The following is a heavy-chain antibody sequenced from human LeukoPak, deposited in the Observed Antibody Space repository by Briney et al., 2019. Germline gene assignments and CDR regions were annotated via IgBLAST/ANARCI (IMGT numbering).Heavy chain of an antibody. D-gene: IGHD1-26*01. V-gene: IGHV4-39*07. CDR3: ARGPARLYSGTYGPNWFDP. Sequence: SETLSLTCTVSGGSISSSSYYWGWTRQPPGKGLEWIGSMFQSENTYYNPSLKSRVTISVDTSKNQFSLKLSSVTAADTAVYYCARGPARLYSGTYGPNWFDPWGQGTLVTVSS. CDR1: GGSISSSSYY. J-gene: IGHJ5*02. CDR2: MFQSENT.